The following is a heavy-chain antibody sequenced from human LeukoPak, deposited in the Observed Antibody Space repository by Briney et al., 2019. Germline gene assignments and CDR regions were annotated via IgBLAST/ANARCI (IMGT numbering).Heavy chain of an antibody. CDR1: GFTFSSYA. D-gene: IGHD6-13*01. CDR2: ISYDGSNK. CDR3: AKPYSSSWDPYYFDY. V-gene: IGHV3-30-3*02. J-gene: IGHJ4*02. Sequence: GGSLRLSCAASGFTFSSYAMHWVRQAPGKGLEWVAVISYDGSNKYYADSVKGRFTISRDNSKNTLYLQMNSLRAEDTAVYYCAKPYSSSWDPYYFDYWGQGTLVTVSS.